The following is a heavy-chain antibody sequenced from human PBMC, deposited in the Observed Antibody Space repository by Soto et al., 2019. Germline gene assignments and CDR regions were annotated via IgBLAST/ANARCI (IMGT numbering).Heavy chain of an antibody. V-gene: IGHV3-23*01. D-gene: IGHD6-19*01. Sequence: PVGSLRLSYAASGFTFSSYAMSWVRQAPGKGLEWVSAISGSGGSTYYADSVKGRFTISRDNSKNTLYLQMNSLRAEDTAVYYCAKPSEHSSGWYEFDYWGQGTLVTVSS. J-gene: IGHJ4*02. CDR2: ISGSGGST. CDR1: GFTFSSYA. CDR3: AKPSEHSSGWYEFDY.